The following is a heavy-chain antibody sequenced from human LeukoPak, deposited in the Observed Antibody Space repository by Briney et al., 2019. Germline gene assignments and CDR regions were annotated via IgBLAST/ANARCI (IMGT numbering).Heavy chain of an antibody. CDR3: AIVSNSGGGGY. J-gene: IGHJ4*02. V-gene: IGHV3-23*01. D-gene: IGHD3-10*01. CDR1: GFTFTSYA. Sequence: GGSLRLSCAASGFTFTSYAMTWVRQPPGKGLEWVSSISGSGGITYYPDSVKGQFTISRDSSKNTLYLQMSSLRAEDTAVYYCAIVSNSGGGGYWGQGTLVTVSS. CDR2: ISGSGGIT.